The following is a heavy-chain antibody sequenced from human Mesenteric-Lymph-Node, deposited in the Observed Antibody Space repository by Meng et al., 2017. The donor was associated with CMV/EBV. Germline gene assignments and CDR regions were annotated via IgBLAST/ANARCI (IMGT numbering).Heavy chain of an antibody. V-gene: IGHV1-46*01. CDR1: GGTFSSYA. Sequence: ASVKVSCKASGGTFSSYAISWVRQAPGQGLEWMGIINPSGGSTSYAQKFQGRVTMTRDTSTSTVYMELSSLRSEDTAVYYCAREGSSRSYGMDVWGQGTTVTVSS. CDR3: AREGSSRSYGMDV. CDR2: INPSGGST. D-gene: IGHD6-6*01. J-gene: IGHJ6*02.